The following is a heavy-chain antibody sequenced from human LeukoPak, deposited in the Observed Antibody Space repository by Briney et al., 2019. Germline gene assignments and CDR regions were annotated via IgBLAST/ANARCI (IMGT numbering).Heavy chain of an antibody. Sequence: SETLSLTCTVSGGSISSSSYYWGWIRQPPGKGLEWIGSIYYSGSTYYNPSLKSRVTISVDTSKNQFSLKLSSVTAADTAVYYCARVHDAFDIWGQGTMVTVSS. CDR3: ARVHDAFDI. J-gene: IGHJ3*02. V-gene: IGHV4-39*07. CDR1: GGSISSSSYY. CDR2: IYYSGST.